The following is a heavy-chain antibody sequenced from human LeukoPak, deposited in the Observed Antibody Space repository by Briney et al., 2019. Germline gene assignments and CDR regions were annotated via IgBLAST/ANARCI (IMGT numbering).Heavy chain of an antibody. J-gene: IGHJ4*02. CDR1: GFTFSSYA. D-gene: IGHD5-24*01. Sequence: GGSLRLSCAASGFTFSSYAMSWVRQAPGKGLEWVSVISTSGGSTYYADSVKGRFTISRDNSQNTLYLQMNSLRAEDTAVYYCAKDQSRWRYWGQGTLVTVSS. V-gene: IGHV3-23*01. CDR2: ISTSGGST. CDR3: AKDQSRWRY.